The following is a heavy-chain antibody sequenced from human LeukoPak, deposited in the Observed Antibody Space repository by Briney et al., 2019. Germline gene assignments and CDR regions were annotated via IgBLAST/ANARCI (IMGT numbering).Heavy chain of an antibody. CDR3: ARGPDIAEAGPIDY. J-gene: IGHJ4*02. D-gene: IGHD6-19*01. CDR1: GCTFSSYA. CDR2: IMPIIGIA. V-gene: IGHV1-69*04. Sequence: GPSVKVSCKASGCTFSSYAISWLRQAPGQGLEWMGRIMPIIGIANYAQKFQGRVTITADKSTSTAYMELSSLRSEDTAVYYCARGPDIAEAGPIDYWGQGTLVNVSS.